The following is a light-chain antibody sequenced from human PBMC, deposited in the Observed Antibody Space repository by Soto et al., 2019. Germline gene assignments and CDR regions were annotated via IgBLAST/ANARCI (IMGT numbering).Light chain of an antibody. CDR1: HSLGGD. V-gene: IGKV3-15*01. Sequence: IVLTQSPATLSVSPGERASLSCRASHSLGGDLAWYQQKPGQPPRLLIYATSTRATGVPARFSGRGTGTEFTLTITVRHSHDFASYYCQQYSGWPSVITFGPGTKVDV. CDR3: QQYSGWPSVIT. CDR2: ATS. J-gene: IGKJ3*01.